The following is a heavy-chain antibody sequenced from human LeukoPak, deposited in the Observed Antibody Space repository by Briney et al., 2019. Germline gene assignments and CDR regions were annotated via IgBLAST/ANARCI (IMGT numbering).Heavy chain of an antibody. CDR1: GFTFSSYG. CDR2: IWYDGSNK. Sequence: GGSLRLSCAASGFTFSSYGMHWVRQAPGKGLEWVAVIWYDGSNKYYADSVKGRFTISRDTSKNTLYLQMNSLRAEDTAVYYCANQVGGYSGYDFPLWFHYWGQGTLVTVSS. J-gene: IGHJ4*02. CDR3: ANQVGGYSGYDFPLWFHY. D-gene: IGHD5-12*01. V-gene: IGHV3-33*06.